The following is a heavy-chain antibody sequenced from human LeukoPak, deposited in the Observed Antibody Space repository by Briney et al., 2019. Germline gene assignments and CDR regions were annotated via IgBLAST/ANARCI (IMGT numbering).Heavy chain of an antibody. CDR2: IYYSGST. V-gene: IGHV4-39*01. D-gene: IGHD3-22*01. CDR3: ASNYYDGSGGGAFDI. J-gene: IGHJ3*02. CDR1: GGSISSSSYY. Sequence: SETLSLTCTVSGGSISSSSYYWGWIRQPPGKGLEWIGSIYYSGSTYYNPSLKSRVTISVDTSKNQFSLKLNSVTPADTAVYYCASNYYDGSGGGAFDIWGQGTMVTVSS.